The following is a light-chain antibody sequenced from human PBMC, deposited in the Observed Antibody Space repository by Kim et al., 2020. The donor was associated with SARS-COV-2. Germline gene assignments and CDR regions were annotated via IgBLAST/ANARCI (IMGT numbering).Light chain of an antibody. CDR2: VAA. Sequence: EVVLTQSPDTLSLSPGESATLSCRASQSVRGRNLAWYQQSPGQPPRLLIYVAATRSTGISNRFSGSWSGTDFTLTIDRLEPGDFAVYLCHQYGNLPYTFGQGTKLEI. CDR3: HQYGNLPYT. CDR1: QSVRGRN. J-gene: IGKJ2*01. V-gene: IGKV3-20*01.